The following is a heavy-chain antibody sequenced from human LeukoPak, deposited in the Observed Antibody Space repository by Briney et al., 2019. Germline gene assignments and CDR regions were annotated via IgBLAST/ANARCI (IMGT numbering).Heavy chain of an antibody. CDR1: AYTFSSYL. CDR2: IDPSGGRT. CDR3: ARDLGLRGVTNWFDP. V-gene: IGHV1-46*01. D-gene: IGHD3-10*01. J-gene: IGHJ5*02. Sequence: ASVKVSCKASAYTFSSYLLHWVRQAPGQGLEWMGIIDPSGGRTDYAQKFQGRVTMTRDTSTSTVYMELSSLRSEDTAVYYCARDLGLRGVTNWFDPWGQGTLVTVSS.